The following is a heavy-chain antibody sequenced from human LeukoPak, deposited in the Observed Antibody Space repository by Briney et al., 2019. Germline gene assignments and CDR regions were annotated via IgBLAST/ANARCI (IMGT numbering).Heavy chain of an antibody. CDR3: ARDVSFDY. J-gene: IGHJ4*02. Sequence: GGSLRLSCAASGFTFSSYAMTWVRQAPGKGLEWVSAISGSGDSAYYADSVKGRFTISRDNSKNMLYLQMNSLRAEDTAVYYCARDVSFDYWGQGTLVTVSS. CDR2: ISGSGDSA. V-gene: IGHV3-23*01. CDR1: GFTFSSYA. D-gene: IGHD5/OR15-5a*01.